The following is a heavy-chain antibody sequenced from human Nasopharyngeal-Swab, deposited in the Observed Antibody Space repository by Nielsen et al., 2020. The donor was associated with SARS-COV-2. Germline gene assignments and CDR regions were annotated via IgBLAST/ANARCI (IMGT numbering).Heavy chain of an antibody. Sequence: SVKVSCKASGGTFSSYAISWVRQAPGQGLEWMGRIIPILGIANYAQKFQGRVTITADKSTSTAYMELSSLRSEDTAVYYCAKDRAISGALEGGMDVWGQGTTVTVSS. CDR1: GGTFSSYA. CDR3: AKDRAISGALEGGMDV. J-gene: IGHJ6*02. V-gene: IGHV1-69*04. CDR2: IIPILGIA. D-gene: IGHD5-24*01.